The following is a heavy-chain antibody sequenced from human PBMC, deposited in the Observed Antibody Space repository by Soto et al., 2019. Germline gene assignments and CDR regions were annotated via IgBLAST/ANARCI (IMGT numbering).Heavy chain of an antibody. CDR3: ARGTGDYDFWSGYHATDYFDY. D-gene: IGHD3-3*01. Sequence: GGSLRLSCAASGFTFSSYSMNWVRQAPGKGLEWVSSITSSSSYIYYADLLKGRFTISRDNAKKSLYLQMNSLRAEDTAVYFCARGTGDYDFWSGYHATDYFDYWGQGTLVTVSA. V-gene: IGHV3-21*01. CDR1: GFTFSSYS. J-gene: IGHJ4*02. CDR2: ITSSSSYI.